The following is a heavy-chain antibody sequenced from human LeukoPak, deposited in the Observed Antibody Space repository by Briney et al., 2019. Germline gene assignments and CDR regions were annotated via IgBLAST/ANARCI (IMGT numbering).Heavy chain of an antibody. V-gene: IGHV3-21*01. CDR2: ISSSSGYI. CDR1: GFTFSSYS. Sequence: GGSLRLSCAASGFTFSSYSMDWVRQAPGKGLEWVSSISSSSGYIYYADSVKGRFTISRDNAKNSLYLHLNSLRAEDTAVYYCARERYNWNYAFDYWGQGTLVTVSS. J-gene: IGHJ4*02. D-gene: IGHD1-7*01. CDR3: ARERYNWNYAFDY.